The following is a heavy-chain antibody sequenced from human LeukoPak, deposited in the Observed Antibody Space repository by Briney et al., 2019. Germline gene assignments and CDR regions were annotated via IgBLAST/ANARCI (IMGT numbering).Heavy chain of an antibody. J-gene: IGHJ4*02. CDR1: GGSISSFY. V-gene: IGHV4-59*12. D-gene: IGHD6-13*01. CDR3: ARIIGAAAGPSPFDY. Sequence: SEILSLTCTVAGGSISSFYWGWIRQPPGKGVEWIGHTHSSGSTNYNPSLKSRVTISVDTSKNQFSLKLSSVTAADTAVYYCARIIGAAAGPSPFDYWGQGTLVTVSS. CDR2: THSSGST.